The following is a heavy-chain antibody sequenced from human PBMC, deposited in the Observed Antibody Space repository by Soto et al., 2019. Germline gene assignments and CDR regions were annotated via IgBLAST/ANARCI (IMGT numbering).Heavy chain of an antibody. CDR1: GFTFSSYD. Sequence: GGSLRLSCAASGFTFSSYDMHWVRQATGKGLEWVSAIGTAGDTYYPGSVKGRFTVSRDNVKNSLYLQMNSLRAEDTAMYYCTTDRGYLTFDYWGPGTQVTVSS. J-gene: IGHJ4*02. CDR3: TTDRGYLTFDY. V-gene: IGHV3-13*01. CDR2: IGTAGDT. D-gene: IGHD3-22*01.